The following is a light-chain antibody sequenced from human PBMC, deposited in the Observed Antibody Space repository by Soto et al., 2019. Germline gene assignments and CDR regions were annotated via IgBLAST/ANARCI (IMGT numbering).Light chain of an antibody. CDR2: GAS. V-gene: IGKV3-20*01. J-gene: IGKJ4*01. Sequence: EIVLTQSPGTLSLSPGERATLSCRASQSVSSSYLAWYQQKPGQAPRLLIYGASSSATGIPDRFSGSGSGTDFTLTISRLEPEDFAVYYCHQYGSSPLTFGGGTTVEIK. CDR3: HQYGSSPLT. CDR1: QSVSSSY.